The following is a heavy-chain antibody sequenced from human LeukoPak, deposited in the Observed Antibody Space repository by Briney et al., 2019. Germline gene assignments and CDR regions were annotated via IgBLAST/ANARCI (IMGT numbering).Heavy chain of an antibody. V-gene: IGHV4-31*03. CDR1: GAFISSGGYY. CDR2: IYYSGST. Sequence: SETLSLTCTVSGAFISSGGYYWSWIRQHPGKGLEWIGYIYYSGSTYYNPSLKSRVTISVDTSKNQFSLKLSSVTAADTAVYYCARVRYYDFWSGYYFDYWGQGTLVTVSS. CDR3: ARVRYYDFWSGYYFDY. D-gene: IGHD3-3*01. J-gene: IGHJ4*02.